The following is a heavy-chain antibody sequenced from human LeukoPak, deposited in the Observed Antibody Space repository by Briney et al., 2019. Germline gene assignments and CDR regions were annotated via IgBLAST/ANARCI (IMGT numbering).Heavy chain of an antibody. CDR3: ARDNYYYYYMDV. J-gene: IGHJ6*03. CDR1: EYTFTGYY. V-gene: IGHV1-2*02. CDR2: INPNSGGT. Sequence: GASVKVSCKASEYTFTGYYMHWVRQAPGQGLEWMGWINPNSGGTNYAQKFQGRVTMTRDTSISTAYMELSRLRSDDTAVYYCARDNYYYYYMDVWGKGTTVTISS.